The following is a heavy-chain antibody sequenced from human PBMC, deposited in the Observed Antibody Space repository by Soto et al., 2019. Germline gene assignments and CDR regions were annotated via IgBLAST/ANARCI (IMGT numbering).Heavy chain of an antibody. Sequence: QSETLSLTCTVSGGSISSGDYYWSWIRQPPGKGLEWIGYIYYSGSTYYNPSLKSRVTISVDRSKNQFSLKLSSVTAADTAVYYCARDNWTENDYYYYGMDVWGQGTTVTVSS. V-gene: IGHV4-30-4*02. CDR1: GGSISSGDYY. J-gene: IGHJ6*02. CDR3: ARDNWTENDYYYYGMDV. CDR2: IYYSGST. D-gene: IGHD1-20*01.